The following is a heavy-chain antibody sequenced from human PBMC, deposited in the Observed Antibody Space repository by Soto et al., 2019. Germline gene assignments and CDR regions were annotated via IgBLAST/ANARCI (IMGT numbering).Heavy chain of an antibody. CDR2: IYYSGST. V-gene: IGHV4-39*07. D-gene: IGHD2-8*01. Sequence: SETLSHTCTVSGGSISSSSYYWGWIRQPPGKGLEWIGSIYYSGSTYYNPSLKSRVTISVDTSKNQFSLKLTSVTAADTAVYYCARDKINGLFDYWGQGTLVTVSS. CDR3: ARDKINGLFDY. CDR1: GGSISSSSYY. J-gene: IGHJ4*02.